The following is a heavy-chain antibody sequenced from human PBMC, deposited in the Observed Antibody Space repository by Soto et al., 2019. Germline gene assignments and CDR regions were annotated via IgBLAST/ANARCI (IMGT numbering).Heavy chain of an antibody. D-gene: IGHD3-3*01. V-gene: IGHV3-30*18. Sequence: PGGSLRLSCAASGFTFSSYGMHSVRQAPGKGLEWVAVISYDGSNKNYADSVKGRFTISRDNSKNTQYLQMNRLRAEDTAVSYCAKEVWSGPMDVWGQGTTVT. J-gene: IGHJ6*02. CDR1: GFTFSSYG. CDR3: AKEVWSGPMDV. CDR2: ISYDGSNK.